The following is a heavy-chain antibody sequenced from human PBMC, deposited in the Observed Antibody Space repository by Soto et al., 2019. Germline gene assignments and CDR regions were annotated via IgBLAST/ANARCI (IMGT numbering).Heavy chain of an antibody. J-gene: IGHJ4*02. CDR2: ISSSGSTI. CDR3: ARGQHYYDRRGYPGY. D-gene: IGHD3-22*01. Sequence: PGGSLRLSCAASGFTFSDYFMSWIRQAPGKGLEWVSYISSSGSTIYYADSVKGRFTISRDNAKNSLYLQMNSLRAEDTAVYYCARGQHYYDRRGYPGYWGQGTLVTVSS. V-gene: IGHV3-11*01. CDR1: GFTFSDYF.